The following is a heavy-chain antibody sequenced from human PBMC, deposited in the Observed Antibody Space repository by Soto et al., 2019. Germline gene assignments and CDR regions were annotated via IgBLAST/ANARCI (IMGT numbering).Heavy chain of an antibody. V-gene: IGHV1-3*01. Sequence: QVQLVQSGAEVKKPGASVKVSCKASAFTFTIHWVRQAPGQTLEWMGWINAVNGRTKYSQKFQGRVTITRDTSANTAYMELSSLRSEDTAMYYCARDPVTTITEATYGMDVWGQGTTVTVSS. CDR3: ARDPVTTITEATYGMDV. D-gene: IGHD1-7*01. CDR2: INAVNGRT. J-gene: IGHJ6*02. CDR1: AFTFT.